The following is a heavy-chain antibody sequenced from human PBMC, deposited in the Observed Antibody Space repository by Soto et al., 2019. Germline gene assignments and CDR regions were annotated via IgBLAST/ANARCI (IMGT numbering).Heavy chain of an antibody. J-gene: IGHJ6*02. CDR2: IYWDDDK. CDR3: AHGLPYCTNAVWYTVNYYYYGMDV. V-gene: IGHV2-5*02. Sequence: SGPTLVNPTHTLTLTCTFSGFSLSTSGVGVGWIRQPPGKALEWLALIYWDDDKRYSPSLKSRLTITKDTSKNQVVLTMTNMDPVDTATYYCAHGLPYCTNAVWYTVNYYYYGMDVWGQGT. CDR1: GFSLSTSGVG. D-gene: IGHD2-8*01.